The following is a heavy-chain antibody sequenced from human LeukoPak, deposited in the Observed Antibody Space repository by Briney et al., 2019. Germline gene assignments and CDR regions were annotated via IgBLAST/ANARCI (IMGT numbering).Heavy chain of an antibody. D-gene: IGHD2-15*01. CDR2: ISGSGGST. V-gene: IGHV3-23*01. Sequence: PGGSLRLSCAASGFTFSSYAMSWVRQAPGKGLEWVSAISGSGGSTYYADSVKGRFTISRDNSKNTLYLQMNSLRAEGTAVYYCAKPYCSGGSCYHSGYYYYYMDVWGKGTTVTVSS. J-gene: IGHJ6*03. CDR1: GFTFSSYA. CDR3: AKPYCSGGSCYHSGYYYYYMDV.